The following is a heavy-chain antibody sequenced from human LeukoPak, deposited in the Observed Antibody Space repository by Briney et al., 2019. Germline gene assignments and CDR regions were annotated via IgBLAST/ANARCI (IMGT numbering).Heavy chain of an antibody. J-gene: IGHJ4*02. CDR1: GFTFSSDG. V-gene: IGHV3-33*01. CDR3: ARADLDGNYFDY. D-gene: IGHD3/OR15-3a*01. CDR2: IWHDGGNE. Sequence: GGSLRLSCAASGFTFSSDGMHWVRQPPGTGLEWVAVIWHDGGNEYSADSVKGRFTISRDNSKNTLYLHMSSLRVEDTAVYYCARADLDGNYFDYWGQGALVTVSS.